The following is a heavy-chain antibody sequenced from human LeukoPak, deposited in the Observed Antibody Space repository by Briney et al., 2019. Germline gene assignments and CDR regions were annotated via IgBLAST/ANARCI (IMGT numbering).Heavy chain of an antibody. D-gene: IGHD5-18*01. CDR3: ARAPSGGLQLWVTDTPYYFDY. J-gene: IGHJ4*02. V-gene: IGHV4-61*01. Sequence: PSETLSLTCAVSGGSISSTSYYWSWLRPPPGKGLEWIGYIYYSGSTNYNPSLKSRVTISIDTSQNQFSLNLSSVTAADTAVYYCARAPSGGLQLWVTDTPYYFDYWGQGTLVTVSS. CDR2: IYYSGST. CDR1: GGSISSTSYY.